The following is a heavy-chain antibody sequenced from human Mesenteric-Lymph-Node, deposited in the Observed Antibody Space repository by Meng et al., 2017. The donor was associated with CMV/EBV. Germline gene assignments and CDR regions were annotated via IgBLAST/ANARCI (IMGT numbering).Heavy chain of an antibody. J-gene: IGHJ6*02. CDR1: GGSFSGYY. V-gene: IGHV4-34*01. CDR3: AREGDFWSGYYYYYGMDV. CDR2: INHSGST. D-gene: IGHD3-3*01. Sequence: GSLRLSCAVYGGSFSGYYWSWIRQPPGKGLEWIGEINHSGSTNYNPSLKSRVTISVDTSKNQFSLKLSSVTAADTAVYYCAREGDFWSGYYYYYGMDVWGQGTTVTV.